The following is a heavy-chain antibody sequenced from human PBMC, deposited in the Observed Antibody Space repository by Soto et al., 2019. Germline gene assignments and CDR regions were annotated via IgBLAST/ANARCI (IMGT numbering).Heavy chain of an antibody. V-gene: IGHV6-1*01. CDR2: TYYRSKWYN. J-gene: IGHJ4*02. CDR3: ARGPKTGDYDY. CDR1: GDSVSSNSDA. D-gene: IGHD7-27*01. Sequence: KQSQTLSLTCAISGDSVSSNSDAWNWIRQTPSRVREWLGRTYYRSKWYNDYAVSVKSRITINPDTSKNQFSLQLNSVTPEDTAVYYCARGPKTGDYDYWGQGTLVTVSS.